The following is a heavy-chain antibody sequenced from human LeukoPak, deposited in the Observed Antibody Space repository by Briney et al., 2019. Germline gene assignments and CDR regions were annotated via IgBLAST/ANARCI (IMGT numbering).Heavy chain of an antibody. Sequence: ASVKVSCKVSGYTLTELSMHWVRQAPGKGLEWMGGFDPEDGETIYAQKFQGRVTMTRDTSISTAYMELSRLRSDDTAVYYCARDHYGGNSDGAFDIWGQGTMVTVSS. V-gene: IGHV1-24*01. CDR2: FDPEDGET. D-gene: IGHD4-23*01. CDR3: ARDHYGGNSDGAFDI. CDR1: GYTLTELS. J-gene: IGHJ3*02.